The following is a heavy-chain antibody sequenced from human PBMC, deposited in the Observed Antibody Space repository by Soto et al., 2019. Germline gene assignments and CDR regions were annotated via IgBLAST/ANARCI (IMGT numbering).Heavy chain of an antibody. V-gene: IGHV4-31*02. D-gene: IGHD6-13*01. Sequence: SEALSLTCPVSVGSISSCGSYWSWIRQHRVKGLEWIGYIYYSGSTYYNPSLKSRVTISVDTSKNQFSLKLSSVTAADTAVYYCAREVAAAGKEYYYYYGMDVWGQGTTVTVSS. J-gene: IGHJ6*02. CDR1: VGSISSCGSY. CDR2: IYYSGST. CDR3: AREVAAAGKEYYYYYGMDV.